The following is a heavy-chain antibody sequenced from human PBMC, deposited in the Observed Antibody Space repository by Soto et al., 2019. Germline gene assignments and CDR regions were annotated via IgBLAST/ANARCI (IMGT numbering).Heavy chain of an antibody. CDR3: ARDVESGSSQYYYYYYGMDV. Sequence: PGGSLRLSCAASGFTFSSYAMHWVRQAPGKGLEWVAVISYDGSNKYYADSVKGRFTISRDNSKNTLYLQMNSLRAKDTAVYYCARDVESGSSQYYYYYYGMDVWGQGTTVTVSS. D-gene: IGHD1-26*01. CDR1: GFTFSSYA. J-gene: IGHJ6*02. V-gene: IGHV3-30-3*01. CDR2: ISYDGSNK.